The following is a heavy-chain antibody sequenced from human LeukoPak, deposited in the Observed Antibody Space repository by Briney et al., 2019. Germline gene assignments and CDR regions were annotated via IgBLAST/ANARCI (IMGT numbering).Heavy chain of an antibody. J-gene: IGHJ4*02. CDR3: ARGPVRTVRGVIRYRFDY. V-gene: IGHV4-34*01. Sequence: SETLSLTCAVYGGSFSGYYWSWIRQPPGKGLEWIGEINHSGSTNYNPSLKSRVTISVDTSKNQFSLKLSSVTGAETAVYYCARGPVRTVRGVIRYRFDYWGEGTLVTVSS. CDR2: INHSGST. D-gene: IGHD3-10*01. CDR1: GGSFSGYY.